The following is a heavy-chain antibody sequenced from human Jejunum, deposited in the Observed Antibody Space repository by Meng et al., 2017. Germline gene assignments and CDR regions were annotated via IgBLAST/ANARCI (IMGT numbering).Heavy chain of an antibody. V-gene: IGHV3-23*01. J-gene: IGHJ6*02. CDR3: VKGYGMDV. CDR1: GFTFANYA. CDR2: FCYSGGCH. Sequence: GESLKISCAASGFTFANYAMSWVRQAPGKGLEWVSGFCYSGGCHYYADSVKGRFTISRDNSKNTRYLQMNSLRTEDTAVYYGVKGYGMDVWGQGTTVTVSS.